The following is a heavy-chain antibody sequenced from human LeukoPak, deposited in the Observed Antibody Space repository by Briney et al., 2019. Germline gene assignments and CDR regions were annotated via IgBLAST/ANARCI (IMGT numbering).Heavy chain of an antibody. J-gene: IGHJ6*02. CDR1: GFTFSSYA. CDR3: AKGDGSSLAYYYGMDV. CDR2: ISGGGDST. D-gene: IGHD1-26*01. Sequence: GGSLRLSCAASGFTFSSYAMSWVRQAPGKGLEWVSSISGGGDSTYYADSVKGRFTISRDNSKNTLYLQMNSLRAEDTAIYYCAKGDGSSLAYYYGMDVWGQGTTVTVSS. V-gene: IGHV3-23*01.